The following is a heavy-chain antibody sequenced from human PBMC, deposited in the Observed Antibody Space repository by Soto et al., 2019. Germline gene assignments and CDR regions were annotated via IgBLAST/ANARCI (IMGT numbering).Heavy chain of an antibody. D-gene: IGHD6-13*01. CDR1: GFTFSSYS. Sequence: PGGSLRLSCAASGFTFSSYSMNWVRQTPGKGLEWVSYIRSSSSPIYYADSVKGRFTISRDNAKNSLYLQMNSLRDEDTAIYYCARVPPGSSSWFAFDIWGQGTMVTVSS. J-gene: IGHJ3*02. V-gene: IGHV3-48*02. CDR3: ARVPPGSSSWFAFDI. CDR2: IRSSSSPI.